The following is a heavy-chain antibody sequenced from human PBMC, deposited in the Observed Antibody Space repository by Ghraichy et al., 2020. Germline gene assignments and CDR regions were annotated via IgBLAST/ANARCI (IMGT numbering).Heavy chain of an antibody. V-gene: IGHV4-34*01. CDR2: INHSGST. J-gene: IGHJ4*02. CDR3: ARVVDY. Sequence: SQTLSLTCAVYGGSFSGYYWSWIRQPPGKELEWIGEINHSGSTNYNPSLKSRVTISVDTSKNQFSLKLSSVTAADTAVYYCARVVDYWGQGTLVTVSS. CDR1: GGSFSGYY.